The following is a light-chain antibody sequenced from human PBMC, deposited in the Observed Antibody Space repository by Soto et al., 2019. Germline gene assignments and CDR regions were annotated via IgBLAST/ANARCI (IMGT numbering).Light chain of an antibody. CDR3: SSYTTSNTYV. CDR1: SSDVGGYNY. V-gene: IGLV2-14*01. CDR2: EVS. Sequence: QSVLTQPASVSGHPGQSITISCTGRSSDVGGYNYVSWYQQHPGKAPKFMIYEVSRRPSGVSNRFSGSKSGNTASLTVSGLQAEDEADYYCSSYTTSNTYVFGTGTKVTVL. J-gene: IGLJ1*01.